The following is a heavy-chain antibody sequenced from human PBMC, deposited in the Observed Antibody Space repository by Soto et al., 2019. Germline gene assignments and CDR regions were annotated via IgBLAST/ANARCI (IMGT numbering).Heavy chain of an antibody. Sequence: QVQLVQSRSEVKKPGSSVRVSCRASEGTFNSHVVSWVRQAPGQGLQWMGGILPLFGTTNYAHQLEGRVTITADSSTATSFLELSGLTPGDTAVYYCARGGNLYESSPKYYQYGLDVWGQGTTVIVSS. V-gene: IGHV1-69*01. J-gene: IGHJ6*02. D-gene: IGHD2-15*01. CDR2: ILPLFGTT. CDR1: EGTFNSHV. CDR3: ARGGNLYESSPKYYQYGLDV.